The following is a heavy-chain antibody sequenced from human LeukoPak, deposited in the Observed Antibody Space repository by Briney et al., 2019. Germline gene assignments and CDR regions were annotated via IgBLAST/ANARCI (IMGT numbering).Heavy chain of an antibody. Sequence: GASAKVSCKASGYTFTSYGISWVRQAPGQGLEWMGWISAYNGNTNYAQKLQGRVTMTTDTSTSTAYMELRSLRSDDTAVYYCARDLKWSTVVTHGLYYYMDVWGKGTTVTISS. CDR1: GYTFTSYG. J-gene: IGHJ6*03. CDR2: ISAYNGNT. D-gene: IGHD4-23*01. CDR3: ARDLKWSTVVTHGLYYYMDV. V-gene: IGHV1-18*01.